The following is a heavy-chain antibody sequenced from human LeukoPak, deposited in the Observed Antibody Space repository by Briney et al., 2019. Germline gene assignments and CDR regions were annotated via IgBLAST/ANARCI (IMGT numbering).Heavy chain of an antibody. V-gene: IGHV3-30*18. D-gene: IGHD2-21*02. Sequence: PGGSLRLSCAASGFTFSSYAMSWVRQAPGKGLEWVAVISYDGCNKYYADSVKGRFTISRDNSKNTLYLQMNSLRAEDTAVYYCAKSNCGGDCSIDYWGQGTLVTVSS. J-gene: IGHJ4*02. CDR3: AKSNCGGDCSIDY. CDR2: ISYDGCNK. CDR1: GFTFSSYA.